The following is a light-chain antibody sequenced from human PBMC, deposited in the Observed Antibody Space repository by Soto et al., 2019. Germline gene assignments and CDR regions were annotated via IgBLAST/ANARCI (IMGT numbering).Light chain of an antibody. J-gene: IGKJ4*01. CDR2: ASS. CDR1: QSITDY. V-gene: IGKV1-39*01. CDR3: QQSYSTPLT. Sequence: DIQMTQSPSSLSASVGDRVTIACRASQSITDYLNWYQQKPGKGPELLIYASSTLRSGVPSRFSGSGSGTDFTLTINSLQPEDFATYYCQQSYSTPLTFGGGTMVEIK.